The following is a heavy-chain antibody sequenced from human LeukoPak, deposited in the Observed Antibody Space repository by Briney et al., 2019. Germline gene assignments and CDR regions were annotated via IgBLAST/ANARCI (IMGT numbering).Heavy chain of an antibody. CDR2: IIPIFGTA. V-gene: IGHV1-69*05. Sequence: SVKVSCKASGGTFSSYAISWVRQAPGQGLEWMGRIIPIFGTANYAQKFQGRVRITTDESTSTAYMELSSLRSEDTAVYYCAREPRVRFLEWPLDYWGQGTLVTVSS. J-gene: IGHJ4*02. CDR1: GGTFSSYA. CDR3: AREPRVRFLEWPLDY. D-gene: IGHD3-3*01.